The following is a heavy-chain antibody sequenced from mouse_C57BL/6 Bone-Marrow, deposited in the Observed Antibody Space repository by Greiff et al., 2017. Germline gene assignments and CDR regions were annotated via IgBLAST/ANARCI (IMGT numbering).Heavy chain of an antibody. CDR1: GFTFSSYG. J-gene: IGHJ4*01. CDR2: ISSGGSYT. CDR3: AREGFRPMDY. Sequence: DVMLVESGGDLVKPGGSLKLPCAASGFTFSSYGMSWVRQTPDKRLEWVATISSGGSYTYYPDSVKGRFTISRDNAKNTLYLQMSSLKSEDTAMYYCAREGFRPMDYWGQGTSVTVSS. V-gene: IGHV5-6*02.